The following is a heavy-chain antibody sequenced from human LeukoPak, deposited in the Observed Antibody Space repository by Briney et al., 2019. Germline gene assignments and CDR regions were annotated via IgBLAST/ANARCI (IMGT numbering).Heavy chain of an antibody. CDR3: ARGRGQYSSSSTWFDP. CDR2: ISAYNGNT. CDR1: GYTFTSYG. D-gene: IGHD6-6*01. J-gene: IGHJ5*02. V-gene: IGHV1-18*01. Sequence: ASVKVSCKASGYTFTSYGISWVRQAPGRGLEWMGWISAYNGNTNYAQKLQGRVTMTTDTSTSTAYMELRSLRSDDTAVYYCARGRGQYSSSSTWFDPWGQGTLVTVSS.